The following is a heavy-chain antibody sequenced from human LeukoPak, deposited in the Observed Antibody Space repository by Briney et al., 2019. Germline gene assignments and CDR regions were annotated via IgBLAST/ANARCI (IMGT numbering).Heavy chain of an antibody. J-gene: IGHJ4*02. CDR2: IYSGGST. CDR3: ARDRGSSSWLFDY. Sequence: GGSLRLSCAASGYTVSSNYMSWVRQAPGKGLEWVSVIYSGGSTYYADSVKGRFTISRDNSKNTLYLQMNSVRAEDTAVYYCARDRGSSSWLFDYWGQGTLVTVSS. D-gene: IGHD6-13*01. V-gene: IGHV3-66*01. CDR1: GYTVSSNY.